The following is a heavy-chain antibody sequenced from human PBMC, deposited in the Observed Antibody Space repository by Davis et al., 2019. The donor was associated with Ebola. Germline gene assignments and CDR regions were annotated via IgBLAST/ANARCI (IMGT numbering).Heavy chain of an antibody. CDR3: TRDRVTVNGNWFDP. V-gene: IGHV6-1*01. CDR1: GDSISSNRAA. D-gene: IGHD1-1*01. J-gene: IGHJ5*02. CDR2: TYFRSKWYN. Sequence: SQTPSLTCAISGDSISSNRAAWNWIRQSPSRGLEWLGRTYFRSKWYNDYAVSVESRITINPDTSKNQFSLHLNSVTPEDTAVYYCTRDRVTVNGNWFDPWGQGTLVTVSS.